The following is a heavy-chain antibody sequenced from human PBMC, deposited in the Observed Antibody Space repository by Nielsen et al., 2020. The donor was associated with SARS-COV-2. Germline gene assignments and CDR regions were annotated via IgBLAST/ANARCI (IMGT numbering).Heavy chain of an antibody. V-gene: IGHV3-23*01. CDR2: ISGSGCST. D-gene: IGHD6-25*01. J-gene: IGHJ4*02. CDR3: AKAAAIQGLGY. Sequence: GESLKIPCAATGFTFSSYAMSWVRQAPGKGLEWVSAISGSGCSTYYADSVKGRFTISRDNSKNTLYLQMNSLRAEDTAVYYCAKAAAIQGLGYWGQGTLVTVSS. CDR1: GFTFSSYA.